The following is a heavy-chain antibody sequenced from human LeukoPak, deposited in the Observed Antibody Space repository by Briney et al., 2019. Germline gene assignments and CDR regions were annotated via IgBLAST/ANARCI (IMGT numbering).Heavy chain of an antibody. CDR2: IYYTGPT. D-gene: IGHD5-24*01. CDR3: ARGLRDGYTLFYFDY. V-gene: IGHV4-39*01. Sequence: SETLSLTCTVSGVSISTSRYYWGWIRQPPGKGLEWIGNIYYTGPTYYNASLESRVTISVDTSKNQFSMKLSSVTAADTAVYFCARGLRDGYTLFYFDYWGQGTLVTVSS. J-gene: IGHJ4*02. CDR1: GVSISTSRYY.